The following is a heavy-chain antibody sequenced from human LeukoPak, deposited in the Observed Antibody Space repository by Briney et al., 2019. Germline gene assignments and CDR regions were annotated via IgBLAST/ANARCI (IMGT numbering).Heavy chain of an antibody. Sequence: SETLSLTCTVSGGSISSGSYYWSWIRQPAGKGLEWIGRIYTSGSTNYNPSLKSRVTISVDTSKNQFSLKLSSVTAADTAVYYCARSPPYYYGSGSYYYMDVWGKGTTVTISS. D-gene: IGHD3-10*01. CDR1: GGSISSGSYY. V-gene: IGHV4-61*02. CDR2: IYTSGST. CDR3: ARSPPYYYGSGSYYYMDV. J-gene: IGHJ6*03.